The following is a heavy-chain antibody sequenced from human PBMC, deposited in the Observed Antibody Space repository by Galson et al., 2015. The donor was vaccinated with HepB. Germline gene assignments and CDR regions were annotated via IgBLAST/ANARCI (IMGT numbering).Heavy chain of an antibody. D-gene: IGHD5-18*01. CDR3: ARDQDSYGYSGAFDI. J-gene: IGHJ3*02. Sequence: SLRLSCAASGLTFSDYYMSWIRQAPGKGLEWVSYISSSSSYTNYADSVKGRFTISRDNAKNSLYLQMNSLRAEDTAVYYCARDQDSYGYSGAFDIWGQGTMVTVSS. CDR1: GLTFSDYY. V-gene: IGHV3-11*05. CDR2: ISSSSSYT.